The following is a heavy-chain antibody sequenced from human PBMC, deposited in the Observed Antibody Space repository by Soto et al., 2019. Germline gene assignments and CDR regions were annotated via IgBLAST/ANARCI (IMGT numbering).Heavy chain of an antibody. D-gene: IGHD3-10*01. CDR2: IKTDGSST. J-gene: IGHJ3*01. CDR3: ARVVRGHYGFDV. Sequence: EVQLVESGGGLVQPGGSLRLSCAASGFTFSSYWMHWVRQATGKGLVWVSRIKTDGSSTNYADSVKGRFTISRDNAKNTVYLQMNSLRAEDTAVFYCARVVRGHYGFDVWGQGTVVTVSS. CDR1: GFTFSSYW. V-gene: IGHV3-74*01.